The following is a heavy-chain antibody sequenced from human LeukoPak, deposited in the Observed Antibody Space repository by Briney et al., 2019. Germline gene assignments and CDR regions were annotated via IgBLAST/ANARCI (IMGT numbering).Heavy chain of an antibody. Sequence: ASVKVSCKASGYTFTGYYMHWVRQAPGQGLEWMGGINPNSGSTNYAQKFQGRVTMTRDTSISTAYMELSRLRSDDTAVYYCARGFRYYDILTGPNYYMDVWGKGTTVTISS. D-gene: IGHD3-9*01. CDR3: ARGFRYYDILTGPNYYMDV. CDR2: INPNSGST. J-gene: IGHJ6*03. CDR1: GYTFTGYY. V-gene: IGHV1-2*02.